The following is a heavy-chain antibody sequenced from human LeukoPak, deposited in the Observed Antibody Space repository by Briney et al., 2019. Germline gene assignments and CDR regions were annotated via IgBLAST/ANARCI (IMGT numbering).Heavy chain of an antibody. CDR1: GGSISSYY. CDR3: ARQGVATAIDY. J-gene: IGHJ4*02. V-gene: IGHV4-4*07. CDR2: ISASGNT. Sequence: SETLSLTCTVSGGSISSYYWSWIRQPAGKGLEWIGRISASGNTNYNPSLKSRVTMSVDTSMNLFALKLSSVTAADTAVYYCARQGVATAIDYWGQGTLVTVSS. D-gene: IGHD2-21*02.